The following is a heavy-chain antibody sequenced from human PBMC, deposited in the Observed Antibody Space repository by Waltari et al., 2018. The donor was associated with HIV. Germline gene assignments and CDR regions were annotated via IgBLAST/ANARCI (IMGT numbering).Heavy chain of an antibody. CDR2: MGSSGSTI. V-gene: IGHV3-11*04. CDR3: ARPTPPAAIDYYYGMDV. CDR1: GSTFRDYS. D-gene: IGHD2-2*01. Sequence: QVQVVESAGGLVKPGGSLRLSCAASGSTFRDYSMNWIRRAPGKGLERGSYMGSSGSTIYYADSVKGRFTISRDNAKNSLYLQMNSLRAEDTAVYYCARPTPPAAIDYYYGMDVWGQGTTVTVSS. J-gene: IGHJ6*02.